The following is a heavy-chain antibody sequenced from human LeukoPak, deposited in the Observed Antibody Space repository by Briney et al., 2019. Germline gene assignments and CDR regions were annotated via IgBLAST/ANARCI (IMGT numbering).Heavy chain of an antibody. CDR3: ARVQAQRYFDWLSLPNWFDP. CDR2: INHSGST. Sequence: SETLSLTCAVYGGSFSGYYWSWIRQPPGKGLKWIGEINHSGSTNYNPSLKSRVTISVDTSKNQFSLKLSSVTAADTAVYYCARVQAQRYFDWLSLPNWFDPRGQGTLVTVSS. J-gene: IGHJ5*02. CDR1: GGSFSGYY. D-gene: IGHD3-9*01. V-gene: IGHV4-34*01.